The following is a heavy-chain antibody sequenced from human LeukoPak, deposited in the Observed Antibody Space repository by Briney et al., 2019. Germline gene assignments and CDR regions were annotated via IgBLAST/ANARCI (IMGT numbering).Heavy chain of an antibody. V-gene: IGHV3-23*01. CDR2: IRSNGET. J-gene: IGHJ4*02. Sequence: GGSLRLSCAASGFSFSSFAMSWVRQGPARGLEWVSSIRSNGETFYADSVKGRFTLSSDRSRNMVHLQLNNLRVEDTAIYYCAKASCVSNTDAVRWGQGTLVTVSS. CDR3: AKASCVSNTDAVR. CDR1: GFSFSSFA. D-gene: IGHD2-15*01.